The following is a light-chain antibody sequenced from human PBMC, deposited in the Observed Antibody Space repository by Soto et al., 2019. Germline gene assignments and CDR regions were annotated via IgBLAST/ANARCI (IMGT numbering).Light chain of an antibody. Sequence: QSVLTQPASVSGSPGQSITISCTRTSNDIGSYNYVSWYQQHTDKAPKVMIYDVSYRHSGVSNRFSGSKSGNTASLTISGLPPEDEADYYCSRYTRTSTDVFGTGTKVTVL. J-gene: IGLJ1*01. V-gene: IGLV2-14*01. CDR3: SRYTRTSTDV. CDR2: DVS. CDR1: SNDIGSYNY.